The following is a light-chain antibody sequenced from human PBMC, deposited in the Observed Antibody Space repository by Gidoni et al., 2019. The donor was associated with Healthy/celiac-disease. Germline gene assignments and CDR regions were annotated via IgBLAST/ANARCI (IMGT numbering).Light chain of an antibody. CDR1: QSVSSSY. V-gene: IGKV3-20*01. CDR2: GAS. Sequence: EIVLTQSPGTLSLSPGERATLSCRASQSVSSSYLAWYQQKPGQAPRLLIYGASSRATGIPDRFSGSGSGTDFTLTISRLEPEDCAVYYCQQYGSSTGITFGQGTRLEIK. J-gene: IGKJ5*01. CDR3: QQYGSSTGIT.